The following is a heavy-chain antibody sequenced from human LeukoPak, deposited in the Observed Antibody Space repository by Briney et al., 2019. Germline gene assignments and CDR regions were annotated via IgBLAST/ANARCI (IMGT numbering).Heavy chain of an antibody. J-gene: IGHJ6*02. D-gene: IGHD1-26*01. CDR3: ASTKWELRGYYYGMDV. V-gene: IGHV5-51*01. CDR2: IYPGDSDT. Sequence: GESLKISCKGSGYSFTSYWIGWVRQMPGKGLEWMGIIYPGDSDTRYSPSFQGQVTISADKSISTAYLQWSSLKASDTAMYYCASTKWELRGYYYGMDVWGQGTTVTVSS. CDR1: GYSFTSYW.